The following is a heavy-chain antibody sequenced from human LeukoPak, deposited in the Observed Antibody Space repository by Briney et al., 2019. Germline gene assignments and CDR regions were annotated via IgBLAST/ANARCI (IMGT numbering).Heavy chain of an antibody. CDR2: ISSSSSTT. D-gene: IGHD2-2*01. CDR1: GFTFSTFS. J-gene: IGHJ5*02. CDR3: ARGTIVVVPAATYRSPFDP. V-gene: IGHV3-48*04. Sequence: PEGSLRLSCAASGFTFSTFSMNWVRQAPGKGPEWVSYISSSSSTTYYADSVKGRFTISRDNAKNSLYLQMNSLRAEDTAVYYCARGTIVVVPAATYRSPFDPWGQGTLVTVSS.